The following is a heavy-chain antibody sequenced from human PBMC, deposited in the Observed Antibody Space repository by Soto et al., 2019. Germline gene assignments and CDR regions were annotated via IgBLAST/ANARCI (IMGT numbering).Heavy chain of an antibody. CDR2: IIPIFGTA. Sequence: QVQLVQSGAEVKKPGSSVKVSCKASGGTFSSYAISWVRQAPGQGLEWMGGIIPIFGTANYAQKFQGRVTITADESXSXGXTELSSLRSEDTAVYYCARPTRYSYDSSGQSAWFDPWGQGTLVTVSS. V-gene: IGHV1-69*12. J-gene: IGHJ5*02. CDR3: ARPTRYSYDSSGQSAWFDP. CDR1: GGTFSSYA. D-gene: IGHD3-22*01.